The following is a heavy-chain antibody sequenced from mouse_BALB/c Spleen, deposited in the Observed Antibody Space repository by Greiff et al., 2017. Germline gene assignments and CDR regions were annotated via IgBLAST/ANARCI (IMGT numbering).Heavy chain of an antibody. CDR2: ISYSGST. D-gene: IGHD1-2*01. V-gene: IGHV3-2*02. CDR3: AKDYGYPPYAMDY. J-gene: IGHJ4*01. CDR1: GYSITSDYA. Sequence: EVKLMESGPGLVKPSQSLSLTCTVTGYSITSDYAWTWIRQFPGNKLEWMGYISYSGSTSYNPSLKSRISITRDTSKNQFFLQLNSVTTEDTATYYCAKDYGYPPYAMDYWGQGTSVTVSS.